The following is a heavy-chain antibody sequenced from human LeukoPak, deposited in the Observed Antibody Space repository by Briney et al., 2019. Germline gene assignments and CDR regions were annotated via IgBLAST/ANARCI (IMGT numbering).Heavy chain of an antibody. CDR3: AILFFVIDT. V-gene: IGHV4-39*01. CDR1: GASISNRAYY. D-gene: IGHD3-3*01. Sequence: SQTLSLIYTVAGASISNRAYYSLWLRQTPGEGLECIVTVHYSGSTFYNPYLKSRVNISVDTSKNQFSLQLSSVTAADTAVYYCAILFFVIDTWGQGTLVTVSS. J-gene: IGHJ5*02. CDR2: VHYSGST.